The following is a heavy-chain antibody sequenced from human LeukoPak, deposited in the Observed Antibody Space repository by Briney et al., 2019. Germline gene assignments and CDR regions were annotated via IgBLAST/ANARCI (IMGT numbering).Heavy chain of an antibody. V-gene: IGHV4-59*01. D-gene: IGHD3-10*01. Sequence: SETLSLTCTVSGGLINSYYWSWIRQPPGKGLEWIGHISYSGNTNYNPSLKSRVTISVDTSKSQFSLRLTSVSAADTAVYYCARAGAQGLTMIRGAFDYWGQGTLVTVSS. J-gene: IGHJ4*02. CDR3: ARAGAQGLTMIRGAFDY. CDR1: GGLINSYY. CDR2: ISYSGNT.